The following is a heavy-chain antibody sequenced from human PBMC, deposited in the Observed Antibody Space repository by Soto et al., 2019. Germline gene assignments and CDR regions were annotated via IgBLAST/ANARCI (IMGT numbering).Heavy chain of an antibody. V-gene: IGHV1-18*01. D-gene: IGHD1-26*01. Sequence: QLVQSGAEVKKPGASVTVSCKASGYSFTNYDISWVRQAPGQGLEWMAWISAHNGNKHYAEKFQGRVSTTTDTSTSTAYMEVRTLKTDDTAVYYCARGLLAYFGMDVWGQGTTVTVS. J-gene: IGHJ6*02. CDR3: ARGLLAYFGMDV. CDR2: ISAHNGNK. CDR1: GYSFTNYD.